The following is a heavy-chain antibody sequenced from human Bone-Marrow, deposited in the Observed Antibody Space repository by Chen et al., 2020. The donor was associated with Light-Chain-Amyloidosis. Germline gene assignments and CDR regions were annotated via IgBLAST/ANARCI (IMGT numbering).Heavy chain of an antibody. CDR3: EREYGVYSYGSSLEY. V-gene: IGHV3-30*03. Sequence: QVQLVESGGGVVQPGRSLRLSCAASGFTFSSYGMHWVRQAPGKGLEWVAVISYDGSNKYYADSVKGRFTISRDNSKNTQYLQMNSLRAEDTAVYYCEREYGVYSYGSSLEYWGQGTLVTVSS. CDR1: GFTFSSYG. CDR2: ISYDGSNK. D-gene: IGHD5-18*01. J-gene: IGHJ4*02.